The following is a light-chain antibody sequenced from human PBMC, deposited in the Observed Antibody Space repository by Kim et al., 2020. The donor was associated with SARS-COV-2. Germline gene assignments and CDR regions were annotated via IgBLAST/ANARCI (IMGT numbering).Light chain of an antibody. J-gene: IGKJ2*01. CDR3: QQDYNLPPLL. V-gene: IGKV3D-7*01. Sequence: PGERVTLSCRASQSVSSSYLTWYQQKPGQAPRLLIYGASTRATGIPARFSGSGSGTDFTLTISSLQPEDFAVYYCQQDYNLPPLLLGQGTKLEI. CDR2: GAS. CDR1: QSVSSSY.